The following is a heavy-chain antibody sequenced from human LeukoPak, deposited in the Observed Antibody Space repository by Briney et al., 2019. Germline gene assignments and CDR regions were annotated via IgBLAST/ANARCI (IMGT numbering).Heavy chain of an antibody. CDR2: INPNSGGT. Sequence: GASVKVSCKASGYTFTGYYMHWVRQAPGQGLEWMGWINPNSGGTNYAQKFQGRVTMTRDTSISTAYMELSRLRSDDTAVYYCARAFLAPEWLYYYYMDVWGKGTTVTVSS. V-gene: IGHV1-2*02. CDR3: ARAFLAPEWLYYYYMDV. J-gene: IGHJ6*03. D-gene: IGHD1-14*01. CDR1: GYTFTGYY.